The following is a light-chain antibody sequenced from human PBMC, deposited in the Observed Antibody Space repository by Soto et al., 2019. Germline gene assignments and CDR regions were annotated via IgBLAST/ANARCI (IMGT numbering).Light chain of an antibody. CDR3: QSYDSSLSGAEV. Sequence: QSVLTQPPSVSGAPGQRVTISCTGSSSNIRAGHDVHWYQHLPGTAPKLLIYGNSNRPSGVPDRFSGSKSGTSASLAITGLQAEDEADYYCQSYDSSLSGAEVFGTGTKVTVL. CDR2: GNS. V-gene: IGLV1-40*01. CDR1: SSNIRAGHD. J-gene: IGLJ1*01.